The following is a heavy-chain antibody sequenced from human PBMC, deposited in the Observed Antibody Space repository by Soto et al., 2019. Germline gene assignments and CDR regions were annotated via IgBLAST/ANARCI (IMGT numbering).Heavy chain of an antibody. CDR1: GYTFKSYQ. V-gene: IGHV1-3*04. CDR2: INISNGNT. CDR3: ARDKDLTLVTTLDY. D-gene: IGHD4-17*01. J-gene: IGHJ4*02. Sequence: GASVKVSRKASGYTFKSYQIYWVRQAPGQRLECMGWINISNGNTEYSQNFQGRVTMTRDTSASTAYMELSSQRSEDTAVYYCARDKDLTLVTTLDYWGQGTPVTVS.